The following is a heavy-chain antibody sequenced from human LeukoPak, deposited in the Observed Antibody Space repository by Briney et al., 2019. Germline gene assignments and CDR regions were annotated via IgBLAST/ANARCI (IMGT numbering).Heavy chain of an antibody. CDR1: GFTFNNFW. J-gene: IGHJ1*01. V-gene: IGHV3-7*01. CDR2: INQGGNVQ. CDR3: AMGGCGSQGLFPD. D-gene: IGHD6-19*01. Sequence: PGGSLRLSCVASGFTFNNFWRYWVRHAPGKGLEWLANINQGGNVQHYVDSVRGRFIISRANAEASLNLHMNSLRADDTAVYYCAMGGCGSQGLFPDWGQGTLVTVSS.